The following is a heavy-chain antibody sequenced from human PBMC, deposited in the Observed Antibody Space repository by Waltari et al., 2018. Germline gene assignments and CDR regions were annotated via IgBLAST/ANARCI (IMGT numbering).Heavy chain of an antibody. CDR1: GASVTGDW. J-gene: IGHJ4*02. CDR2: IYHSGSN. V-gene: IGHV4-4*02. Sequence: QVHLQESGPGLVKPSGTLSLTCEVSGASVTGDWWGWVRQPPGKGLEWIGEIYHSGSNNYNPSLTGRLAMAVDKSKNEFSLKLTSGTAADTAVYYCARWSARISQREFYFDYWGQGILVTISS. CDR3: ARWSARISQREFYFDY. D-gene: IGHD6-25*01.